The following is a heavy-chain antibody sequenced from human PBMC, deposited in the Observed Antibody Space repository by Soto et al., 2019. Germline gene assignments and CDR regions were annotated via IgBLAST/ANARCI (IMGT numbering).Heavy chain of an antibody. V-gene: IGHV3-33*01. CDR1: GFTFSSYG. CDR2: IWYDGSNK. D-gene: IGHD6-6*01. J-gene: IGHJ6*02. Sequence: GGSLRLSCAASGFTFSSYGMHWVRQAPGKGLEWVAVIWYDGSNKYYADSVKGRFTISRDNSKNTLYLQMNSLRAEDTAVYYCAREKVYSSSSGPGSGMDVWGQGTTVTVSS. CDR3: AREKVYSSSSGPGSGMDV.